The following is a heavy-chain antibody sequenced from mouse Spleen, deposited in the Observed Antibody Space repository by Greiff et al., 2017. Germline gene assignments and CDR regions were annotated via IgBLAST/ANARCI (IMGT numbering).Heavy chain of an antibody. V-gene: IGHV5-16*01. CDR1: GFTFSDYY. Sequence: EVKLMESEGGLVQPGSSMTLSCTASGFTFSDYYMDWVRQVPEKGLEWVANINYDGSSTYYLDSLKSRFIISRDNAKNILYLQMSSLKSEDTATYYCARGGYAMDYWGQGTSVTVSS. CDR3: ARGGYAMDY. CDR2: INYDGSST. J-gene: IGHJ4*01.